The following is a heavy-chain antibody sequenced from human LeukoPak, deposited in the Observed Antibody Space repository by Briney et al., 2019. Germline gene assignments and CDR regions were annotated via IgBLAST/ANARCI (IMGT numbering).Heavy chain of an antibody. CDR1: GGSISSGGYY. J-gene: IGHJ6*02. CDR3: ARVRGYCSGGSCYYYYYGMDV. D-gene: IGHD2-15*01. CDR2: IYYSGST. V-gene: IGHV4-31*03. Sequence: SETLSLTCTVSGGSISSGGYYWGWIRQHPGKGLEWIGYIYYSGSTYYNPSHKSRVTISVDTSKNQFSLKLSSVTAADTAVYYCARVRGYCSGGSCYYYYYGMDVWGQGTTVTVSS.